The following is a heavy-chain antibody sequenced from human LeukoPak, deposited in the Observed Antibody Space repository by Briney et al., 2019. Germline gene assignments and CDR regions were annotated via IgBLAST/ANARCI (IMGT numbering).Heavy chain of an antibody. J-gene: IGHJ4*02. Sequence: GGSLRLSCAASGFTFSDYYMSWIRQAPGKGLEWVSYISSSGSTIYYADSVKGRFTISRDNSKNTLYLQMNSLRAEDTAVYYCAKEYGVEVWFFDYWGQGTLVTVSS. CDR1: GFTFSDYY. V-gene: IGHV3-11*04. CDR2: ISSSGSTI. D-gene: IGHD3-10*01. CDR3: AKEYGVEVWFFDY.